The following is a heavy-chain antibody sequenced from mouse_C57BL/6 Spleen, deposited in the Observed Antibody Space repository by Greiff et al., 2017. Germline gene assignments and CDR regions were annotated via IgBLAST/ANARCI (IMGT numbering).Heavy chain of an antibody. CDR2: ISDGGSYT. CDR1: GFTFSSYA. V-gene: IGHV5-4*01. CDR3: ARDREDDSSGYGAMDY. Sequence: EVKLMESGGGLVKPGGSLKLSCAASGFTFSSYAMSWVRQTPEKRLEWVATISDGGSYTYYPDNVKGRFTISRDNAKNNLYLQMSHLKSEDTAMYYCARDREDDSSGYGAMDYWGQGTSVTVSS. D-gene: IGHD3-2*02. J-gene: IGHJ4*01.